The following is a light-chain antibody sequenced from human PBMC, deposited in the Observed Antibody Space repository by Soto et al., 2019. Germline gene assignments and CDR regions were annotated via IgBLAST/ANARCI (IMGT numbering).Light chain of an antibody. CDR2: EDN. Sequence: NFMLTQPHSVSESPGKTVTISCTGSSGSIASNYVQWYQQRPGSAPTTVIYEDNQRPSGVPDRFSGSIDSSSNSASLTISGLKTEDEADYYCQSYDVSTGLGGGTKLTVL. V-gene: IGLV6-57*02. CDR3: QSYDVSTG. CDR1: SGSIASNY. J-gene: IGLJ2*01.